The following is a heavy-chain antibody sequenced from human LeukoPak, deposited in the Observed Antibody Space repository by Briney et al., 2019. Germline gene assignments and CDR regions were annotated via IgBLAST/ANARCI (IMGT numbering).Heavy chain of an antibody. CDR3: ARENYFDY. CDR2: IHYSGST. CDR1: GGSISGFY. V-gene: IGHV4-59*01. Sequence: PSETLSLTCTVSGGSISGFYWGWIRRLPGKGLEWIGFIHYSGSTNYNPSLKSRVTISVDTSKNQFSLKLRSVTAADTAVYYCARENYFDYWGQGTVVTVSS. J-gene: IGHJ4*02.